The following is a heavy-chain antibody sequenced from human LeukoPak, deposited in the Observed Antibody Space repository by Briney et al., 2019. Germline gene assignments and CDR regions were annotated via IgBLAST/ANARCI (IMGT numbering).Heavy chain of an antibody. CDR1: GFTFSSYA. D-gene: IGHD3-22*01. Sequence: PGGSLRLSCAASGFTFSSYAMSWVRQAPGKGLEWVSAISGSGGSTYYADSGKGRFTISRDNSKNTLYLQMNSLRAEDTAVYYCAKGGYYYDSSGYYYPDAFDIWGQGTMVTVSS. CDR2: ISGSGGST. J-gene: IGHJ3*02. CDR3: AKGGYYYDSSGYYYPDAFDI. V-gene: IGHV3-23*01.